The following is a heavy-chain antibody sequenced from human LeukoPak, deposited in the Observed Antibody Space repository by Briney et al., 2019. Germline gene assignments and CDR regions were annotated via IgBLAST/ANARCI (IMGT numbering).Heavy chain of an antibody. V-gene: IGHV1-2*02. D-gene: IGHD6-13*01. CDR3: ARERIAAGNWFDP. CDR2: INPNSGGT. Sequence: ASVKVSCKASGYTFTGYYMHWVRQAPGQGLEWMGWINPNSGGTNYAQKFQGRVTMTRDTSISTAYMELSRLRSDDTAVYYCARERIAAGNWFDPWGQGTLVTVSS. J-gene: IGHJ5*02. CDR1: GYTFTGYY.